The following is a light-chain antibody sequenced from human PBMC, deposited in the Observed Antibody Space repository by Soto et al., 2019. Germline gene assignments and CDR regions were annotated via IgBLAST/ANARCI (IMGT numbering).Light chain of an antibody. V-gene: IGKV3D-20*02. Sequence: ETVLTQSPGTLSLSPGERATLSCRASQTLGRNYLAWYLQKPGQSPQLLIYEVSTRVSGVPDRFSGSGSGTDFTLEISRVETDDVGIYYCMQSTQLPPTFGQGTRLGIE. CDR3: MQSTQLPPT. CDR1: QTLGRNY. J-gene: IGKJ5*01. CDR2: EVS.